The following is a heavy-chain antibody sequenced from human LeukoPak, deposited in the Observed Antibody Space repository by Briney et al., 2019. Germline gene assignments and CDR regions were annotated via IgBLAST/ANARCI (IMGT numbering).Heavy chain of an antibody. CDR2: ISYDGSNK. CDR1: GFTFSSYA. Sequence: PGGSLRLSCAASGFTFSSYAMHWVRQAPGKGLEWVAVISYDGSNKYYADSVKGRFTISRDNSKNTLYLQMNSLRAEDTAVYYCARIDYGDSTNPNDAFDIWGQGTMVTVSS. V-gene: IGHV3-30-3*01. CDR3: ARIDYGDSTNPNDAFDI. J-gene: IGHJ3*02. D-gene: IGHD4-17*01.